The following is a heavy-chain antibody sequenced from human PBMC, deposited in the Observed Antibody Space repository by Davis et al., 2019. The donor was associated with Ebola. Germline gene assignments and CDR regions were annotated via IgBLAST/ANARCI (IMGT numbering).Heavy chain of an antibody. J-gene: IGHJ4*02. D-gene: IGHD3-3*01. CDR1: GFTFSSYW. CDR2: INSDGSST. CDR3: ARTLEWLLIPPDY. Sequence: GESLKISCAASGFTFSSYWMHWVRQAPGKGLVWVSRINSDGSSTSYADSVKGRFTISRDNAKNTLYLQMNSLRAEDTAVYYCARTLEWLLIPPDYWGQGTLVTVSS. V-gene: IGHV3-74*01.